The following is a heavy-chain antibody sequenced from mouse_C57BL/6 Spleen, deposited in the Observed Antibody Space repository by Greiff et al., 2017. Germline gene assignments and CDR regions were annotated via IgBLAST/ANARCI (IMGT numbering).Heavy chain of an antibody. CDR1: GFNIKDYY. CDR3: AREKAYYYCSSSHYYAMDY. D-gene: IGHD1-1*01. Sequence: EVQGVESGAELVKPGASVTLSCTASGFNIKDYYMHWVKQRTEQGLEWIGRIDPEDGETTYAPKFQGKATIPADTSSNTAYLQLSSLTSEDTAVYYCAREKAYYYCSSSHYYAMDYWGQGTSVTVSS. V-gene: IGHV14-2*01. J-gene: IGHJ4*01. CDR2: IDPEDGET.